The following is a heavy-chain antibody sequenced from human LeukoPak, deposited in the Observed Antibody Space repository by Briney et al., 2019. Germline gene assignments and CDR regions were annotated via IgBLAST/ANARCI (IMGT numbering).Heavy chain of an antibody. Sequence: ASVKVSCKASGYTFINYGISWVRQAPGQGLEWMGWISAYNGNTNYTQKLQGKVTMTTDTSTSTAYMELRSLRSDDTAVYYCARDGGNLLWFGELLPYPHYWGQGTLVTVSS. V-gene: IGHV1-18*01. CDR1: GYTFINYG. D-gene: IGHD3-10*01. J-gene: IGHJ4*02. CDR3: ARDGGNLLWFGELLPYPHY. CDR2: ISAYNGNT.